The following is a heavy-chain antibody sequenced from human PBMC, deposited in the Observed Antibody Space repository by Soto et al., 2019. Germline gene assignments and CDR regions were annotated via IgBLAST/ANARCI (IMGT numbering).Heavy chain of an antibody. V-gene: IGHV3-33*01. CDR3: ARWGNNKKLDY. D-gene: IGHD3-16*01. Sequence: QVQLEQSGGGVVQPGRSLRLSCAASGFTFSSNGMHWVRQAPGKGLEWVAVIWYDGSNKYYADSVEGRFTISRDNSKNTLYLQMNSLRAEATAVYYCARWGNNKKLDYWGQGTLVTVSS. J-gene: IGHJ4*02. CDR2: IWYDGSNK. CDR1: GFTFSSNG.